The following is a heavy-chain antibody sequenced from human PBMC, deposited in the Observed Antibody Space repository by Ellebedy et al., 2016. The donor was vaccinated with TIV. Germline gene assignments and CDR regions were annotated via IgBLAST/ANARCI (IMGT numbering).Heavy chain of an antibody. V-gene: IGHV3-33*01. Sequence: GESLKISCAASGFTFSRSGMPWVRQAPGKGLDWVAIIWFDGSIQYYADSVKGRFTISKDNSQNTLYLQMNSLRDEDTAVYFCATVRAGVWHADCWGQGTLVTVSS. CDR2: IWFDGSIQ. CDR3: ATVRAGVWHADC. D-gene: IGHD5/OR15-5a*01. J-gene: IGHJ4*02. CDR1: GFTFSRSG.